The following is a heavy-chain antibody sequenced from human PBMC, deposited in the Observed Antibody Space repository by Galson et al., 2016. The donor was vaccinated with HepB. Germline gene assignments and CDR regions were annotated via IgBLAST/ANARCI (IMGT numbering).Heavy chain of an antibody. CDR2: IYYRGTT. CDR3: AGHGAISPYRRNWFGP. Sequence: ETLSLTCTVSGGSISSYYWSWIRQPPGEGLQWIGYIYYRGTTNYNPSLKSRATISLDTSQNQFSLMLTSVTAADTAVYYCAGHGAISPYRRNWFGPWGQGALATVSS. CDR1: GGSISSYY. J-gene: IGHJ5*02. D-gene: IGHD1-26*01. V-gene: IGHV4-59*08.